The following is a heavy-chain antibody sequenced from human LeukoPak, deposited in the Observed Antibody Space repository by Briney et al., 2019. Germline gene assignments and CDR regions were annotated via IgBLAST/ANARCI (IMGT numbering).Heavy chain of an antibody. CDR1: GFTFSNAW. Sequence: GGSLRLSCAASGFTFSNAWMSWVRQAPGKGLEWVSAISGSGGSTYYADSVKGRFTTSRDNSKNTLYLQMNSLRAEDTAVYYCAKISRVTAGYFDYWGQGTLVTVSS. J-gene: IGHJ4*02. CDR2: ISGSGGST. CDR3: AKISRVTAGYFDY. D-gene: IGHD2-21*02. V-gene: IGHV3-23*01.